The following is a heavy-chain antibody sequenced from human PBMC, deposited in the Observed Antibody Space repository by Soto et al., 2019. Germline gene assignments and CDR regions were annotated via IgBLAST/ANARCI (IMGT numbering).Heavy chain of an antibody. V-gene: IGHV3-7*01. CDR1: GFTFSSYW. Sequence: GGSLRLSCAASGFTFSSYWMSWVRQAPGKGLEWVANIKQDGSEKYYVDSVKGRFTISRDNAKNTLYLQMNSLRAEDTAVYYCASLEMATIYGAFDIWGQGTMVTVSS. CDR2: IKQDGSEK. CDR3: ASLEMATIYGAFDI. D-gene: IGHD5-12*01. J-gene: IGHJ3*02.